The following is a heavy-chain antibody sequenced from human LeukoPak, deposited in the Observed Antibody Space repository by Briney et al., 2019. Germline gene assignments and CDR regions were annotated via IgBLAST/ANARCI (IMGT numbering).Heavy chain of an antibody. CDR2: ISGSGGST. Sequence: PGGSLRLSCAASGFTFSSYAMSWVRQAPGKGLEWVSAISGSGGSTYYADSVKGRFTISRDNSKNTLYPQMNSLRAEDTAVYYCANAIAVAGPNFDYWGQGTLVTVSS. CDR1: GFTFSSYA. CDR3: ANAIAVAGPNFDY. J-gene: IGHJ4*02. D-gene: IGHD6-19*01. V-gene: IGHV3-23*01.